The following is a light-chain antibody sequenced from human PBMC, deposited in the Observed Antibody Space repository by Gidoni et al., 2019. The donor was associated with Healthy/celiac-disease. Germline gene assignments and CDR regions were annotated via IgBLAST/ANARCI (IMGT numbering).Light chain of an antibody. J-gene: IGLJ1*01. Sequence: QSVLTPPPSASWTPGQRVTNSCSGSSSNIGSNTVNWYQQLPGTAPKLLIYSNNQRPSGVPDRFSGSKSGTSASLAISGLQSEDEADYYCAAWDDSLNGSYVFGTGTKVTVL. V-gene: IGLV1-44*01. CDR2: SNN. CDR1: SSNIGSNT. CDR3: AAWDDSLNGSYV.